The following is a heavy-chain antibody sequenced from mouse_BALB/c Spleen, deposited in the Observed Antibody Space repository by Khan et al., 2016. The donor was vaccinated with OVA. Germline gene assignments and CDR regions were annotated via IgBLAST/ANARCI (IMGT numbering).Heavy chain of an antibody. J-gene: IGHJ2*01. Sequence: VQLQQSGPELEKPGASVKISCKASGYSFTGYNMNWVKQSNGKSLEWIGNIDPYYGGATYNQKFKGKATLTVDKSSSTAYMQLKSLTSEDSAFYYCTRGYGNYVRYYFDYWGQGTTLTVSS. CDR2: IDPYYGGA. CDR1: GYSFTGYN. V-gene: IGHV1-39*01. D-gene: IGHD2-10*02. CDR3: TRGYGNYVRYYFDY.